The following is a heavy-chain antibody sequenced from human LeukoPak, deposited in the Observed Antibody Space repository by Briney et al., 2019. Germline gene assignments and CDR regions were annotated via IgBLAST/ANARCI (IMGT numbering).Heavy chain of an antibody. CDR1: GFTFSRYW. V-gene: IGHV3-7*01. J-gene: IGHJ4*02. CDR3: TRTYYYDSCGYYE. CDR2: VKQEGSER. Sequence: PGGSLRLSCAASGFTFSRYWMNWVRQAPGKGLEWVANVKQEGSERYYVDSVKGRFHISRDNAKNSLYLKMNSVKAEDTAVYYCTRTYYYDSCGYYEWGQGTLVTVSS. D-gene: IGHD3-22*01.